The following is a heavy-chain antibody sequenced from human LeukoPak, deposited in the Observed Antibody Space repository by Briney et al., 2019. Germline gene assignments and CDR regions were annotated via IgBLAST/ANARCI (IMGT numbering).Heavy chain of an antibody. CDR1: GGTFSSYA. CDR3: ARDSTRGCSSTSCYSFDP. V-gene: IGHV1-69*01. Sequence: SVKVSCKASGGTFSSYAISWVRQAPGQGLEWMGGIIPIFGTANYAQKFQGRVTITADESTSTAYMELSSLRSEDTAVYYCARDSTRGCSSTSCYSFDPWGQGTLVTVSS. D-gene: IGHD2-2*01. J-gene: IGHJ5*02. CDR2: IIPIFGTA.